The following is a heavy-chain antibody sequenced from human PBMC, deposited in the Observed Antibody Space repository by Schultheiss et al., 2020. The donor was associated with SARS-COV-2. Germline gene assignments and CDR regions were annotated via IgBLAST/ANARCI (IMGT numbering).Heavy chain of an antibody. D-gene: IGHD6-6*01. CDR1: GYSFTTYW. Sequence: GGSLRLSCKGSGYSFTTYWIGWVRQTPGKGLEWMGIIWPGDSDTRYSPSFQGQVTISADKSISTAFLQWSSLKASDTAMYYCARQHNSSSSGWFDPWGQGTLVTVSS. J-gene: IGHJ5*02. V-gene: IGHV5-51*01. CDR2: IWPGDSDT. CDR3: ARQHNSSSSGWFDP.